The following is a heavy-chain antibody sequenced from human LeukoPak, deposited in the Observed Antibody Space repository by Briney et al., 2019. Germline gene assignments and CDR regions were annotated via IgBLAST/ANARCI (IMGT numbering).Heavy chain of an antibody. CDR3: TSALNLVLGELLGY. CDR1: GFIFSKAW. V-gene: IGHV3-15*01. CDR2: IKPKTDDGTT. D-gene: IGHD3-16*01. J-gene: IGHJ4*02. Sequence: GSLRLSCAASGFIFSKAWMAWVRQAPGKGLEWVGHIKPKTDDGTTDYAAPVKGRFTISRDDSKSKLYLQMNSLNTEDTAVYFCTSALNLVLGELLGYWGQGTLVTVSS.